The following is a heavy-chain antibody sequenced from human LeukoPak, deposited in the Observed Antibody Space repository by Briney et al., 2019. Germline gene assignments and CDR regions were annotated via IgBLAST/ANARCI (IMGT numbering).Heavy chain of an antibody. CDR3: ATGLLKSNPRDDYYGMDV. CDR2: INPSGGST. CDR1: GYTFTSYY. J-gene: IGHJ6*02. D-gene: IGHD3-10*01. V-gene: IGHV1-46*01. Sequence: GASVKVSCKASGYTFTSYYMHWVRQAAGQGLEWMGIINPSGGSTSYAQKFQGRVTMTRDTSTSTVYMELSSLRSEDTAVYYCATGLLKSNPRDDYYGMDVWGQGTTVTVSS.